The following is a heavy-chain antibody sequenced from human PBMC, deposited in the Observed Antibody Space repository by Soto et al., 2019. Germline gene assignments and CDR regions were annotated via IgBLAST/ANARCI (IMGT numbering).Heavy chain of an antibody. CDR2: ISSSSSTI. CDR1: GFTFSSYS. Sequence: GGSLRLSCAASGFTFSSYSMNWVRQAPGKGLEWVSYISSSSSTIYYADSVKGRFTISRDNAKNSLYLQMNSLRAEDTAVYYCAREEYCSGGSCYSYYYYYMDVWGKGTTVTVSS. CDR3: AREEYCSGGSCYSYYYYYMDV. D-gene: IGHD2-15*01. V-gene: IGHV3-48*01. J-gene: IGHJ6*03.